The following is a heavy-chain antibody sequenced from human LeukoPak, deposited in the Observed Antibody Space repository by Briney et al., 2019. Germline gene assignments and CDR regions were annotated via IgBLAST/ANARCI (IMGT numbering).Heavy chain of an antibody. CDR1: GFTVSSNY. D-gene: IGHD2-21*01. CDR3: ARGALLYYFDY. Sequence: GGSLRLSCAASGFTVSSNYMSWVRQAPGKGLEWVSVIYSGGSTYYAHSVKGRFTISRDNSKNTLYLQMNSLRAEDTAVYYCARGALLYYFDYWGQGTLVTVSS. CDR2: IYSGGST. V-gene: IGHV3-53*01. J-gene: IGHJ4*02.